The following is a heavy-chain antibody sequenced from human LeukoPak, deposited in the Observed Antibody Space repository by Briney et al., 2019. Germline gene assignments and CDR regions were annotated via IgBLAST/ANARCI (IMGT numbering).Heavy chain of an antibody. V-gene: IGHV1-2*02. CDR1: GYTFTSYD. D-gene: IGHD4-17*01. CDR2: INPNSGGT. CDR3: ARDRVGYGEKGERGAFDI. Sequence: PLASVKVSCKASGYTFTSYDINWVRQAPGQGLEWMGWINPNSGGTNYAQKFQGRVTMTRDTSISTAYMELSRLRSDDTAVYYCARDRVGYGEKGERGAFDIWGQGTMVTVSS. J-gene: IGHJ3*02.